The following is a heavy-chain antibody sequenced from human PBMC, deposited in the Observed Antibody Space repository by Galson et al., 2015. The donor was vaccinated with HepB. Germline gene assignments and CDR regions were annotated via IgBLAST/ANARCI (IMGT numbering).Heavy chain of an antibody. CDR3: TRDQRAGTDHDAFDVWGQGTHTKRNEKNSWYHDMGSMKVGNRACYYSTRHQGAGTDQGACVV. J-gene: IGHJ3*01. Sequence: SLRLSCAASGFTFRSYSMNWVRLAPGRGLEWVSSISPTSWTKYSADSVKGRFTTSRDNGKNTLYLEMSSLKVEDTAVYYCTRDQRAGTDHDAFDVWGQGTHTKRNEKNSWYHDMGSMKVGNRACYYSTRHQGAGTDQGACVVCGQGTMVPVSS. CDR2: ISPTSWTK. CDR1: GFTFRSYS. D-gene: IGHD3-16*01. V-gene: IGHV3-21*06.